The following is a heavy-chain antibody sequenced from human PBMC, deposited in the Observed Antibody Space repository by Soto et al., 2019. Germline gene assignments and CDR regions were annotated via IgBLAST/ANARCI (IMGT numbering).Heavy chain of an antibody. CDR1: GFTFSSYG. Sequence: GGSLRLSCAASGFTFSSYGMHWVRQAPGKGLEWVAVISYDGSNKYYADSVKGRFAISRDNSKNTLYLQMNSLRAEDTAVYYCAKDRRSGWTGYYYYYMDVWGKGTTVTVSS. D-gene: IGHD6-19*01. CDR3: AKDRRSGWTGYYYYYMDV. J-gene: IGHJ6*03. CDR2: ISYDGSNK. V-gene: IGHV3-30*18.